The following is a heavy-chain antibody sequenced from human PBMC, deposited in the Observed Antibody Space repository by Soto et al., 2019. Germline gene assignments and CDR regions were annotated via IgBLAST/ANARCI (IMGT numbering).Heavy chain of an antibody. V-gene: IGHV4-30-4*01. Sequence: QVHLQESGPGLVRPSQTLSLTCTVSGGSMNSEHYHWTWIRQAPGKGLEWIGYIHYTGSVQYNPSLQSRVTMSVDTSKNVFSLNLSSVTAADTAVYFCVREDDGGDRDYYGLDVWGQGTTVTVSS. CDR1: GGSMNSEHYH. CDR3: VREDDGGDRDYYGLDV. J-gene: IGHJ6*02. D-gene: IGHD2-21*02. CDR2: IHYTGSV.